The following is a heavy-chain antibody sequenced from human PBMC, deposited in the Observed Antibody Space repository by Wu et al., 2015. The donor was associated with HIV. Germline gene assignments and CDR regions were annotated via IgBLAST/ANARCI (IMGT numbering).Heavy chain of an antibody. D-gene: IGHD3-10*01. J-gene: IGHJ4*01. Sequence: LEQSAAEVKKPGASVRISCKSSGFQYGSWHIHWLRQTPGQPPEWMGWANCATAELKYAKKFERKVIFVIDPQRKTTHLDLRNLRTDDTATYYCARRKDWGGLWFGEMWGQGT. CDR2: ANCATAEL. CDR1: GFQYGSWH. CDR3: ARRKDWGGLWFGEM. V-gene: IGHV1-2*02.